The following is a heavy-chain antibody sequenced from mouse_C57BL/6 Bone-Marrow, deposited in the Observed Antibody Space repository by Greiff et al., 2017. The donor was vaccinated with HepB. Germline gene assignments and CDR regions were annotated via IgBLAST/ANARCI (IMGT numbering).Heavy chain of an antibody. Sequence: VQLKESGGGLVKPGGSLKLSCAASGFTFSSYTMSWVRQTPEKRLEWVATISGGGGNTYYPDSVKGRFTISRDNAKNTLYLQMSSLRSEDTALYYCARDYDYAYYAMDYWGQGTSVTVSS. V-gene: IGHV5-9*01. CDR1: GFTFSSYT. D-gene: IGHD2-4*01. J-gene: IGHJ4*01. CDR3: ARDYDYAYYAMDY. CDR2: ISGGGGNT.